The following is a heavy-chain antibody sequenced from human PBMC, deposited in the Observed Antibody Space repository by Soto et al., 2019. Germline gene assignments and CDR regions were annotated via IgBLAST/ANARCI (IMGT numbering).Heavy chain of an antibody. J-gene: IGHJ4*02. CDR1: GFTFSSYA. D-gene: IGHD2-8*01. V-gene: IGHV3-23*01. CDR2: IRGSGGST. Sequence: GGSLRLSCAASGFTFSSYAMSWVRQAPGKGLEWVSAIRGSGGSTYYADSVKGRFTISRDNSKNTLYLQMNSLRAEDTAVYYCAKGRSPLGYCTNGVCQPHFDYWGQGTLVTVSS. CDR3: AKGRSPLGYCTNGVCQPHFDY.